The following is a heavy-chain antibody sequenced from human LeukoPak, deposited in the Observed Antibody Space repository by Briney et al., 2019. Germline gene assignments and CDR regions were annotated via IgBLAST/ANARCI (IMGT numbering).Heavy chain of an antibody. V-gene: IGHV3-23*01. CDR1: GFTFSSYA. Sequence: GGSLRLSCAASGFTFSSYAMSWVRQAPGKGLEWVSAISGSGGSTYYADSVKGRFTISRDNSKNTLYLQMNSLRAEDTAVYYCAKGTLVVPAAMVHYYYYMDVWGKGTTVTISS. CDR2: ISGSGGST. J-gene: IGHJ6*03. CDR3: AKGTLVVPAAMVHYYYYMDV. D-gene: IGHD2-2*01.